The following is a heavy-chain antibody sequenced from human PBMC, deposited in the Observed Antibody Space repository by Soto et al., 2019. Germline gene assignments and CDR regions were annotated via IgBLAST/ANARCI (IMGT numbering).Heavy chain of an antibody. CDR1: GFTFSNYA. CDR2: ISGSGGST. V-gene: IGHV3-23*01. J-gene: IGHJ4*02. D-gene: IGHD3-10*01. CDR3: AKDVAAITMVRGVIITPYYFDY. Sequence: PVGSLRLSCAASGFTFSNYAMSWVRQAPGKGLEWVSVISGSGGSTYYADSVKGRFTISRDNSKNTLYLQMNSLRAEDTAVYYCAKDVAAITMVRGVIITPYYFDYWGQGTLVTV.